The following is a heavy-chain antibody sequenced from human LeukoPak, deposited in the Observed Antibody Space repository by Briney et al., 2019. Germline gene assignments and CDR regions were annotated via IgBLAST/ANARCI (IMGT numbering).Heavy chain of an antibody. CDR3: AKDRTATVVTYYFDY. V-gene: IGHV3-23*01. D-gene: IGHD4-23*01. J-gene: IGHJ4*02. Sequence: SGGSLRLSCAASGFTFSSYAMSWVRQAPGKGLEWVSAISGSGGSTYYADSVKGRFTISRDNSKNTLYLQMNSLRAEDTAVYYCAKDRTATVVTYYFDYWGQGTLVTVSS. CDR1: GFTFSSYA. CDR2: ISGSGGST.